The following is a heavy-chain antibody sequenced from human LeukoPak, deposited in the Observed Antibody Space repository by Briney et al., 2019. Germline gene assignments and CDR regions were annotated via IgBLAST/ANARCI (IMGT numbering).Heavy chain of an antibody. D-gene: IGHD3-10*01. CDR1: GFAFSNYA. V-gene: IGHV3-23*01. Sequence: PGGSLRLSCAASGFAFSNYAMSWVRQAPGKGLEWVSSLSGGGDSRYYADSVMGRFTISRDNSKNTLYLQMNSLRAEDTAVYYCAKAVRSMVTGGGYFDSWGQGTRVTVSS. J-gene: IGHJ4*02. CDR3: AKAVRSMVTGGGYFDS. CDR2: LSGGGDSR.